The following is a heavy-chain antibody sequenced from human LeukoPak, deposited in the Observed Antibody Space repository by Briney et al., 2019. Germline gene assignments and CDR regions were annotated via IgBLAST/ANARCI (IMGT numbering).Heavy chain of an antibody. Sequence: PSETLSLTCAVYGGSFSGYYWSWIRQLPGKGLEWIEEINHSGSTNYNPSLKSRVTTSVDTSKNQFSLKLSSVTAADTAVYYCARGAHYYGSGSRAIQYWGQGTLVTVSS. CDR3: ARGAHYYGSGSRAIQY. CDR2: INHSGST. V-gene: IGHV4-34*01. D-gene: IGHD3-10*01. CDR1: GGSFSGYY. J-gene: IGHJ4*02.